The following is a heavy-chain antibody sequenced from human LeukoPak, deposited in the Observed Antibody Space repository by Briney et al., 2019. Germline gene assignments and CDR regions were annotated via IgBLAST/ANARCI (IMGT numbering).Heavy chain of an antibody. Sequence: GGSLRLSCAASGFTFSNYIMSWVRQAPGKGLEWVSTIGRADDYIYYTDSVKGRFIISRDDAKNSVYLQMNSLRAEDTAVYYCAREDIVVVPEGMDYDHWGQGTLVTVSS. CDR1: GFTFSNYI. CDR3: AREDIVVVPEGMDYDH. V-gene: IGHV3-21*06. D-gene: IGHD2-2*01. CDR2: IGRADDYI. J-gene: IGHJ4*02.